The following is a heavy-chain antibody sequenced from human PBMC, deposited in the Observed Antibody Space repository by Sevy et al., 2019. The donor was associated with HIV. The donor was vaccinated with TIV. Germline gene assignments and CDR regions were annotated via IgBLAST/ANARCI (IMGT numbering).Heavy chain of an antibody. J-gene: IGHJ3*02. CDR1: GFNFSSYA. V-gene: IGHV3-30*18. Sequence: GGSLRLSCAASGFNFSSYAMHRVRQAPGKGLEWVAVISYAGSSTYYGDSVKGRFTISRDNSKNTLFLQIDSLRAEDTAVYYCAKESGSYYDFWSGHDAFDIWGQGTMVTVSS. D-gene: IGHD3-3*01. CDR3: AKESGSYYDFWSGHDAFDI. CDR2: ISYAGSST.